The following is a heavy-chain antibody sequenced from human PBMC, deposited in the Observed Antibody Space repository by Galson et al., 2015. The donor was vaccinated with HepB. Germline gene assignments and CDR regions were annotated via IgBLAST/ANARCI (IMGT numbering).Heavy chain of an antibody. J-gene: IGHJ4*02. CDR2: ISGSGGST. D-gene: IGHD1-26*01. Sequence: SLRLSCAASGFTFSSYAMSWVRQAPGKGLEWVSAISGSGGSTYYADSVKGRFTISRDNSKNTLYLQMNSLGAEDTAAYYCAKESGATRRFDYWGQGTLVTVSS. CDR3: AKESGATRRFDY. CDR1: GFTFSSYA. V-gene: IGHV3-23*01.